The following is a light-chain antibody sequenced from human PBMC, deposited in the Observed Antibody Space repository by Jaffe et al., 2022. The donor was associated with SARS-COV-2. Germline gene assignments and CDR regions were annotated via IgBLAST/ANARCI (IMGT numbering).Light chain of an antibody. Sequence: IVMMQSPATLSVSPGERATLSCRASQSVSSSLAWYQQKPGQAPRLLIYGASSRATGIPASFSGSGSGTEFTLTISSLQSEDFAVYYCQQYNNWPYTFGQGTKLEIK. CDR1: QSVSSS. V-gene: IGKV3-15*01. J-gene: IGKJ2*01. CDR3: QQYNNWPYT. CDR2: GAS.